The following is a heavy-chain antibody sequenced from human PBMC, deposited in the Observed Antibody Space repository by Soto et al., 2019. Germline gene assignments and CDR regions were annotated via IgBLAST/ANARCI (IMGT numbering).Heavy chain of an antibody. CDR3: VREDILGVRSFDY. J-gene: IGHJ4*02. CDR2: ISSGSKTI. CDR1: GFTFSGYS. V-gene: IGHV3-48*02. Sequence: LSCAASGFTFSGYSVNWGRQAPGKGLEWVSYISSGSKTIYYAESVKGRFTVSRDNARNSQYLQMNSLRDEDTAVYYCVREDILGVRSFDYWGQGTLVTVSS. D-gene: IGHD3-9*01.